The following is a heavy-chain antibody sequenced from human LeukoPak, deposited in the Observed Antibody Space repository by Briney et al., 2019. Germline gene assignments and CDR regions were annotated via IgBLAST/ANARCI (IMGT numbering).Heavy chain of an antibody. J-gene: IGHJ6*03. CDR2: IYYSGST. CDR3: ARVTQHYMDV. D-gene: IGHD1-14*01. Sequence: SETLSLTCTVSGGSISNSSYYWGWIRQPPGKGLEWIGSIYYSGSTYYNPSLKSRVTISVDTSKNQFSLKLSSVTAADTAVYYCARVTQHYMDVWGKGTTVTVSS. CDR1: GGSISNSSYY. V-gene: IGHV4-39*07.